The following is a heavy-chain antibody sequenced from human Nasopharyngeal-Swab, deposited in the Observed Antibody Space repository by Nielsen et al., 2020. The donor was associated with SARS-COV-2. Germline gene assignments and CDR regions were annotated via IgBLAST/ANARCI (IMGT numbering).Heavy chain of an antibody. Sequence: SETLSLTCAVYGGSFSGYYWSWIRQPPGKGLEWIGEINHSGSTNYNPSLKNRVTISVDTSKNQFSLKLSSVTAADTAVYYCARHTANTEDWGQGTLVTVSS. V-gene: IGHV4-34*01. D-gene: IGHD5-18*01. CDR3: ARHTANTED. CDR2: INHSGST. CDR1: GGSFSGYY. J-gene: IGHJ4*02.